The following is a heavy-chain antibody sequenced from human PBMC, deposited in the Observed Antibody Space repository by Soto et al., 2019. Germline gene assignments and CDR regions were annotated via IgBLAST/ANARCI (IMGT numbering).Heavy chain of an antibody. J-gene: IGHJ6*02. V-gene: IGHV3-23*01. D-gene: IGHD3-3*01. Sequence: EVFLLESGGDSVQPGGSLRLSCVGSGFTFSDYFMSWVRQVPGKGLEWVSSISDGGERTDYRDSVRGRFTISRDNARFTLHLQVNSLRVDDTAKYFCAIDRSTDFGLDVWGQGTTVTVSS. CDR3: AIDRSTDFGLDV. CDR2: ISDGGERT. CDR1: GFTFSDYF.